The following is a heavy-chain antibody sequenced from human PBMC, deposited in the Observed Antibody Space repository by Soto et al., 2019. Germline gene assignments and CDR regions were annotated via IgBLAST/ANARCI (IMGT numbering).Heavy chain of an antibody. J-gene: IGHJ6*03. Sequence: SETLSLTCYVSGGSVSSFCWTWIRQSPGKGLESIAYVCNSGSTNYNPSLKSRVAISLDTSKNQFSLKLSSVTAADTAVYYCARGREYDYIWGSYRFPYYYYMDVWGKGTTVTVSS. V-gene: IGHV4-59*02. CDR3: ARGREYDYIWGSYRFPYYYYMDV. CDR1: GGSVSSFC. D-gene: IGHD3-16*02. CDR2: VCNSGST.